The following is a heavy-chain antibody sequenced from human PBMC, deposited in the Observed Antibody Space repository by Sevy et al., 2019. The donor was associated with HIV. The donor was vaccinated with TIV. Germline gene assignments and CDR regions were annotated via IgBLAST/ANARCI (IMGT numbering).Heavy chain of an antibody. Sequence: SGPTLVNPTQTLTLTCTFSGFSLNTSGVGVGWIRQPPGEALEWLALIYWDDAKRYSPSLKNRLTITKDSSKNQVALTMTNLDPVDTATYYCARRFSDYSLFHFDYWGLGTLVTVSS. CDR3: ARRFSDYSLFHFDY. D-gene: IGHD3-16*01. CDR2: IYWDDAK. V-gene: IGHV2-5*02. J-gene: IGHJ4*02. CDR1: GFSLNTSGVG.